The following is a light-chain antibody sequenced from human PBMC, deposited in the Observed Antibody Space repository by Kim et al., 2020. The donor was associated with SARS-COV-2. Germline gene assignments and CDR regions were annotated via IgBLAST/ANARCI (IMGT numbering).Light chain of an antibody. J-gene: IGKJ1*01. V-gene: IGKV3-11*01. CDR1: QSVSSY. CDR2: DAS. CDR3: QQRSNWPPWT. Sequence: SPGERATLSCRASQSVSSYLAWYQQKPGQAPRLLIYDASNRATGIPARFSGSGSGTDFTLTISSLEPEDFAVYYCQQRSNWPPWTFGQGTKADIK.